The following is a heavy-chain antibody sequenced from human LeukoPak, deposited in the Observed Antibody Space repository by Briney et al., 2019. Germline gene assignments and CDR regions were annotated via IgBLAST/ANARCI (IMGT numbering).Heavy chain of an antibody. CDR1: GFTFSSYW. Sequence: PGGSLRLSCAASGFTFSSYWMSWVRQAPGKGLEWVANIKQDGSEKYYVDSVKGRFTISRDNAKNLLYLQMNSLRSEDTAVYYCARGERGYSYGSLGYWGQGTLVTVSS. CDR3: ARGERGYSYGSLGY. J-gene: IGHJ4*02. V-gene: IGHV3-7*04. D-gene: IGHD5-18*01. CDR2: IKQDGSEK.